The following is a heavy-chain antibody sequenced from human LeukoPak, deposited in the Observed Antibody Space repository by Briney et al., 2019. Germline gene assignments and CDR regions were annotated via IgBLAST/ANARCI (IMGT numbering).Heavy chain of an antibody. Sequence: GASVKVSSKISGYTFTGYYIHWVRQAPGQGFEWMGWIKLNSGDTNFVEMFQGRVTMPRDTSMSTVYMEVRSLRSDDTAVYYCARGKGSYGDPASFDYWGQGTLVTVSS. CDR3: ARGKGSYGDPASFDY. V-gene: IGHV1-2*02. J-gene: IGHJ4*02. D-gene: IGHD4-17*01. CDR1: GYTFTGYY. CDR2: IKLNSGDT.